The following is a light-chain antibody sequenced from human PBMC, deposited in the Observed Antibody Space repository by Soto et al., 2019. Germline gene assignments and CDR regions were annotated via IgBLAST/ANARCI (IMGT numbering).Light chain of an antibody. CDR1: SSDVGGYNS. CDR2: DVS. V-gene: IGLV2-14*01. Sequence: QSALTQPASVSGSPGQSITLLCTGTSSDVGGYNSVSWYQQHPGKAPKLMIHDVSNRPSGVSNRFTGSKSGNTAPLTISGLQAEDEADYYCSSYTSSSSYVFGTGTKLTVL. J-gene: IGLJ1*01. CDR3: SSYTSSSSYV.